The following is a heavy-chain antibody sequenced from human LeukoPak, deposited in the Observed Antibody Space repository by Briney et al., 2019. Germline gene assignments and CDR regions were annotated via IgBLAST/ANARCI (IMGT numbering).Heavy chain of an antibody. CDR3: AKDFYDSSGYYSGGYGYFDL. CDR1: GFTFSSYE. V-gene: IGHV3-48*03. Sequence: GGSLRLSCAASGFTFSSYEMNWVRQAPGKGLEWVSYISSSGSTIYYADSVKGRFTISRDNAKNSLYLQMNSLRAEDTAVYYCAKDFYDSSGYYSGGYGYFDLWGRGTLVTVSS. CDR2: ISSSGSTI. D-gene: IGHD3-22*01. J-gene: IGHJ2*01.